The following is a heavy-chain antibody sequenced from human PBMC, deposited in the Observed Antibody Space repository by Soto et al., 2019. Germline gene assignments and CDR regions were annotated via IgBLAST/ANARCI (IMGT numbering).Heavy chain of an antibody. CDR2: VYYSGTT. Sequence: SETLSLTCTVSGGSIDSGDYYWSWIRQPPGKGLEWIGYVYYSGTTNYNPFLKSRVTLSLDKSKNQFSLKLNSVTAADTAVYYCARGLIVGAPDNWFDTWGQGTLVTVSS. CDR1: GGSIDSGDYY. J-gene: IGHJ5*02. D-gene: IGHD1-26*01. V-gene: IGHV4-61*08. CDR3: ARGLIVGAPDNWFDT.